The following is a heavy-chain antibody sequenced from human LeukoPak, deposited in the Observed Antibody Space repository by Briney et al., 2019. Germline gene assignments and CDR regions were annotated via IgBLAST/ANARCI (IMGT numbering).Heavy chain of an antibody. D-gene: IGHD6-6*01. CDR3: ARAERIAAMSNYGMDV. J-gene: IGHJ6*02. V-gene: IGHV4-31*03. CDR1: GGSISSGGYY. Sequence: PSETLSLACTVCGGSISSGGYYWSWIRQHPGKSLEWIGYIYYSGSTYYNPSLKSRVTISVDTSKNQFSLKLSSVTAADTAVYYCARAERIAAMSNYGMDVWGQGTTVTVSS. CDR2: IYYSGST.